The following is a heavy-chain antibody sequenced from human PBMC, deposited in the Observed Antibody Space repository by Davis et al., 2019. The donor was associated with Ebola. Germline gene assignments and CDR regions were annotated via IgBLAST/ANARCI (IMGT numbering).Heavy chain of an antibody. V-gene: IGHV1-46*01. Sequence: ASVKVSCKASGYTFINYNIHWVRQAPGQGLEWLGIIDPDSGTTSNSRNFQGRIRMTRDTSTSTGYLELSSLRSNDTAVYFCAREIKRAVQGSFFENWGQGTLVTVSS. D-gene: IGHD3-16*02. CDR1: GYTFINYN. CDR3: AREIKRAVQGSFFEN. J-gene: IGHJ4*02. CDR2: IDPDSGTT.